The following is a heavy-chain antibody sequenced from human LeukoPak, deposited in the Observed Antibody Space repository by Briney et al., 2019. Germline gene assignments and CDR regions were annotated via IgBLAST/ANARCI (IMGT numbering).Heavy chain of an antibody. CDR3: ARGEDPDQGDI. J-gene: IGHJ3*02. D-gene: IGHD1-26*01. Sequence: ASVKVSCKASGYTFTSYDINWVRQAPGQGLEWMGIINPSGGSTSYAQKFQGRVTMTRDTSTSTVYMELSSLRSEDTAVYYCARGEDPDQGDIWGQGTMVTVSS. CDR2: INPSGGST. CDR1: GYTFTSYD. V-gene: IGHV1-46*01.